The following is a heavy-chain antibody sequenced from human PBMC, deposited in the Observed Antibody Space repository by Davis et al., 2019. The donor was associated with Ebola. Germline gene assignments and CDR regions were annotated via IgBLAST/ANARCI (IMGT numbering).Heavy chain of an antibody. J-gene: IGHJ4*02. CDR3: ARVSSYSHTQDFFDY. CDR1: GFTFSSYG. CDR2: IWYDGSNK. V-gene: IGHV3-33*01. D-gene: IGHD3-3*02. Sequence: PGGSLRLSCAASGFTFSSYGMHWVRQAPGKGLEWVAVIWYDGSNKYYADSVKGRFTISRDNSKNTLYLQMNSLRAEDTAVYYCARVSSYSHTQDFFDYWGQGTLVTVSS.